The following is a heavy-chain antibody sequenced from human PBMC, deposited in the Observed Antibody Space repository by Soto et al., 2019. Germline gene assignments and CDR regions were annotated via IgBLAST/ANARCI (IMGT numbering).Heavy chain of an antibody. V-gene: IGHV3-48*01. J-gene: IGHJ3*02. CDR3: ARGVRVDIVVVVAATLADAFDI. D-gene: IGHD2-15*01. CDR1: GFTFSSYS. CDR2: ISSSSSTI. Sequence: AGGSLRLSCAASGFTFSSYSMNWVRQAPGKGLEWVSYISSSSSTIYYADSVKGRFTISRDNAKNSLYLQMNSLRAEDTAVYYCARGVRVDIVVVVAATLADAFDIWGQGTMVTVSS.